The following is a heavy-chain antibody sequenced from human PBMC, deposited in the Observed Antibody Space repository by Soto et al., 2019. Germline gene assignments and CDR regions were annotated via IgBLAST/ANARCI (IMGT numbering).Heavy chain of an antibody. CDR1: GFIFSDYE. V-gene: IGHV3-48*03. D-gene: IGHD5-12*01. Sequence: GGSLRLSCAASGFIFSDYEINWVRQAPGKGLEWVSYISGSGLTIYYADSVKGRFTISGDNAKNSLYLQMNSLGVEDTAVFYRARGPYRNTYNWFDSWGQGTLVTVSS. CDR2: ISGSGLTI. J-gene: IGHJ5*02. CDR3: ARGPYRNTYNWFDS.